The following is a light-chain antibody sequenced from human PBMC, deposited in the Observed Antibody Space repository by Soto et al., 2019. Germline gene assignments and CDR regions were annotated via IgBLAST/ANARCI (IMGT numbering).Light chain of an antibody. CDR1: QSISSY. Sequence: DIQMTPSPSSLSASVGDRVTITCRASQSISSYLNWYQQKPGKAPKLLIYDASSLESGVPSRFSGSGSGTDFTLTISSLQPEDCAIYFCQQANSFPITFGQGTRLEIK. V-gene: IGKV1-39*01. CDR2: DAS. J-gene: IGKJ5*01. CDR3: QQANSFPIT.